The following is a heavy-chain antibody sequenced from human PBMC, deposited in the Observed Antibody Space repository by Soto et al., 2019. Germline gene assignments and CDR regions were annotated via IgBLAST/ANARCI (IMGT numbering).Heavy chain of an antibody. D-gene: IGHD3-9*01. CDR1: GYIFTGYH. J-gene: IGHJ6*01. CDR2: INPNSGDT. V-gene: IGHV1-2*02. Sequence: GASVKVSCKASGYIFTGYHIHWVRQAPGLGLEWMGWINPNSGDTEYAQKFQGRVTMTRDTSFNLVYMEMSGLMSDDTDVYYCARDARGTRGFDEMDICGRGNTFALSS. CDR3: ARDARGTRGFDEMDI.